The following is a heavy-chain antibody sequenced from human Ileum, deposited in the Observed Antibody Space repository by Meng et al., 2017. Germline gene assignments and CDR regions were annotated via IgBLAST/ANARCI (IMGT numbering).Heavy chain of an antibody. CDR1: GGSISSGDYY. J-gene: IGHJ5*02. V-gene: IGHV4-30-4*01. CDR3: ARENTIFGVVWGGWFDP. CDR2: IYYSGST. D-gene: IGHD3-3*01. Sequence: QVQLQESGPGLVKPSQTLSLTCTVSGGSISSGDYYWSWIRQPPGKGLEWIGYIYYSGSTYYNPSLKSRVTISVDTSKNQFSLKLSSVTAADTAVYYCARENTIFGVVWGGWFDPWGQGTLVTVSS.